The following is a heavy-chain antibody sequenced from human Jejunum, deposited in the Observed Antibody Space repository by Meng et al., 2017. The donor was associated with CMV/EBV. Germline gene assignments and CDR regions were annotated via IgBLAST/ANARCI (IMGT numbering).Heavy chain of an antibody. D-gene: IGHD3-10*01. J-gene: IGHJ4*02. Sequence: GVSVSSFGMQWVGRAPGKGLEWVAYIRYDLASKYYVDSVKGRFTISRDNSRNSVSLQMNSLRDDDTAIYYCAKQGDPSAYFFDFWGEGTMVTVSS. CDR1: GVSVSSFG. CDR3: AKQGDPSAYFFDF. CDR2: IRYDLASK. V-gene: IGHV3-30*02.